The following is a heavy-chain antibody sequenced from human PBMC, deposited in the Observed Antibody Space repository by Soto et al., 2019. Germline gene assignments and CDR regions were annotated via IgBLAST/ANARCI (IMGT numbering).Heavy chain of an antibody. V-gene: IGHV3-48*02. CDR3: ARGLYYYDSSGYWGY. CDR1: GLTFSSHW. D-gene: IGHD3-22*01. J-gene: IGHJ4*02. CDR2: IKTSRSNK. Sequence: GGSLRLSCAASGLTFSSHWMSWVRQAPGKGLEWVAYIKTSRSNKYYVDSVKGRFTISRDDAKNSLYLQMNSLRDEDTAVYYCARGLYYYDSSGYWGYWGQGTLVTVSS.